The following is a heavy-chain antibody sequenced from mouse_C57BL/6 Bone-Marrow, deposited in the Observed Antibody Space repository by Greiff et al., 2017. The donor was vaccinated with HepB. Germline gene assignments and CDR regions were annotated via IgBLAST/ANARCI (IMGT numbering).Heavy chain of an antibody. D-gene: IGHD1-1*01. CDR3: AREGITTVAYYFDY. V-gene: IGHV1-69*01. J-gene: IGHJ2*01. CDR1: GYTFTSYW. Sequence: QVQLQQPGAELVMPGASVKLSCKASGYTFTSYWMHWVMQRPGQGLEWIGEIDPSDSYTNYNQKFNGNSTLTLDKSSITSYMQLSSLTSEDSAVYYCAREGITTVAYYFDYWGQGTTLTVSS. CDR2: IDPSDSYT.